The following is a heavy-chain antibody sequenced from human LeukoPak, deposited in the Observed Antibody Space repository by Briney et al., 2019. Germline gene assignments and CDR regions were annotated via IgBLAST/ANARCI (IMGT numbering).Heavy chain of an antibody. CDR1: GLTFKTYS. J-gene: IGHJ6*04. Sequence: GGSLRLSCAASGLTFKTYSMNWVRQAPGKGLEWVASISSTSSYLYYTDSVKGRFTISRDNARNSLDLQMNSLRAEDTAIYYCARDGGRMDVWGKGTTVIVSS. CDR3: ARDGGRMDV. V-gene: IGHV3-21*01. CDR2: ISSTSSYL.